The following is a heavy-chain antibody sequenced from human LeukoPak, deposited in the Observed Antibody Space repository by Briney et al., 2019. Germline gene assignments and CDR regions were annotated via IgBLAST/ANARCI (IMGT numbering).Heavy chain of an antibody. Sequence: SETLSLTCTVSGGSISSYYWSWIRQPPGKGLEWIGEINHSGGTNYNPSLKSRVTISVDTSKNQFSLKLNSVTAADTAVYYCAKSNGYGLVDIWGQGTMVTVSS. J-gene: IGHJ3*02. D-gene: IGHD3-10*01. CDR1: GGSISSYY. CDR2: INHSGGT. V-gene: IGHV4-34*01. CDR3: AKSNGYGLVDI.